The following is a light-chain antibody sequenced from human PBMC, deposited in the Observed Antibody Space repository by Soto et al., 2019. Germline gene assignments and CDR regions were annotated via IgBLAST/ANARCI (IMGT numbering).Light chain of an antibody. J-gene: IGLJ2*01. CDR1: SSDVGGYNY. V-gene: IGLV2-8*01. Sequence: QSVLTQPPSASGSPGQSVTISCTGTSSDVGGYNYVSWYQHHPGKAPKLMIYEVSKRPSGVPDRFSGSKSGNTASLTVSGLQAEDEADYYCNSYAGSNNVVFGGGTQLTAL. CDR2: EVS. CDR3: NSYAGSNNVV.